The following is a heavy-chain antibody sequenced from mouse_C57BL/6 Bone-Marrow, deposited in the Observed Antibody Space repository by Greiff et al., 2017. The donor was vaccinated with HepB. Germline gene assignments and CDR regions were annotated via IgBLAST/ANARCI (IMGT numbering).Heavy chain of an antibody. V-gene: IGHV1-9*01. CDR3: ARVAYYSNGGYAMDY. Sequence: QVQLQQSGAELMKPGASVKLSCKATGYTFTGYWIEWVKQRPGHGLEWIGEILPGSGSTTYNEKFKGKATFTADTSSNTAYMKLSSLTTEDSAIYYCARVAYYSNGGYAMDYWGQGTSVTVSS. CDR1: GYTFTGYW. J-gene: IGHJ4*01. CDR2: ILPGSGST. D-gene: IGHD2-5*01.